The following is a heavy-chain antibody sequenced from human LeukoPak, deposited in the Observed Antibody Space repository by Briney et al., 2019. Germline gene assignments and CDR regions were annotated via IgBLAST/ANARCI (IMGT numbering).Heavy chain of an antibody. D-gene: IGHD5-24*01. CDR2: IYASGST. J-gene: IGHJ5*02. CDR1: GGSIGNYY. Sequence: SETLSLTCTVSGGSIGNYYWSWIRQPAGKGLEWIGRIYASGSTDYNPSLRSRVTMSVDTSKNQFSLKLSSVTAADTAVYYCARGGGRWLRQFDPWGQGTLVTVSS. CDR3: ARGGGRWLRQFDP. V-gene: IGHV4-4*07.